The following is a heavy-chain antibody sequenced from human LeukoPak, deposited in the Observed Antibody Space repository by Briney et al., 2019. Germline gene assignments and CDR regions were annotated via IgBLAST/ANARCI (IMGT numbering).Heavy chain of an antibody. V-gene: IGHV3-30*02. CDR2: IRYDGSNK. D-gene: IGHD3-22*01. Sequence: PGGSLRLSCAASGFTFSSYGMHWVRQAPGKGLEWVAFIRYDGSNKYYADSVKGRFTISRDNSKSTLYLQMNSLRAEDTAVYYCARGVESSGYRRVPYFDYWGQGTLVTVSS. J-gene: IGHJ4*02. CDR3: ARGVESSGYRRVPYFDY. CDR1: GFTFSSYG.